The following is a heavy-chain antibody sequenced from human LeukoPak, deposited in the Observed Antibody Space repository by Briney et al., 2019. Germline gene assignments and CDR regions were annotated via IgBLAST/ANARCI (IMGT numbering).Heavy chain of an antibody. D-gene: IGHD3-10*01. CDR1: GGSISSGGYY. CDR2: IYYSGST. CDR3: ARHYGSGTYPLDY. Sequence: SETLSLTCTVSGGSISSGGYYWSWIRQHPGKGLEWIGYIYYSGSTSYNPSLQSRVTMSVDTSKNQFSLKLSSVTAADTAVYYCARHYGSGTYPLDYWGQGTLVTVSS. J-gene: IGHJ4*02. V-gene: IGHV4-31*03.